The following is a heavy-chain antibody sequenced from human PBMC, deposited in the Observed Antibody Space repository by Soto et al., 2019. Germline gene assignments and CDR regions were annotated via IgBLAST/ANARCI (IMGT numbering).Heavy chain of an antibody. CDR2: IYYSGST. D-gene: IGHD6-19*01. V-gene: IGHV4-59*01. Sequence: PSETLSLTCTVSGGSISSYYWSWIRQPPGKGLEWIGYIYYSGSTNYNPSLKSRVTISVDTSKNQFSLKLSSVTAADTAVYYCARVRGPVEYSSGWYPYYFDYWGQGTLVTVSS. CDR3: ARVRGPVEYSSGWYPYYFDY. J-gene: IGHJ4*02. CDR1: GGSISSYY.